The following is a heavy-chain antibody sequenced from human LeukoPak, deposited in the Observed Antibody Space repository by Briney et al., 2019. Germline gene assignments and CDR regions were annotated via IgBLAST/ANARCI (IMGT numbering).Heavy chain of an antibody. D-gene: IGHD6-6*01. CDR1: GYTFSGYY. V-gene: IGHV1-2*02. J-gene: IGHJ4*02. Sequence: ASVNVSCKASGYTFSGYYIHWVRQAPGQGLEWMGWIYPNSGGTNYAQKFLGRVTMTRDTSISTAYMELSRLTSADTAVYYCATEAGHSSSRNSEYYFDYWGQGTLVTVSS. CDR2: IYPNSGGT. CDR3: ATEAGHSSSRNSEYYFDY.